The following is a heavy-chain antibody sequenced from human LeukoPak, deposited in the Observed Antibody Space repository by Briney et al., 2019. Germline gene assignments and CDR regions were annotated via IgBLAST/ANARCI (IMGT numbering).Heavy chain of an antibody. D-gene: IGHD3-16*01. Sequence: PSETLSLTCAVYGGSFSGYYWSWIRQPPGKGLEWIGEINHSGSTNYNPSLKSRVTISVDTSKNQFSLKLSSVTAADTAVYYCAGGYPNLGLDIWGQGTMVTVSS. CDR2: INHSGST. V-gene: IGHV4-34*01. CDR1: GGSFSGYY. J-gene: IGHJ3*02. CDR3: AGGYPNLGLDI.